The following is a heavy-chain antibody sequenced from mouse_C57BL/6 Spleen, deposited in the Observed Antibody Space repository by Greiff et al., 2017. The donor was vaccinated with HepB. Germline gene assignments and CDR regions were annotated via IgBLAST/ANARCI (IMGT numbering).Heavy chain of an antibody. CDR1: GYTFTSYW. V-gene: IGHV1-55*01. D-gene: IGHD1-1*01. CDR3: ARENHYYGSIDY. Sequence: VQLQQPGAELVKPGASVKMSCKASGYTFTSYWITWVKQRPGQGLEWIGDIYPGSGSTNYNEKFKSKATLTVDTSSSTAYMQLSSLTSEDSAVYYCARENHYYGSIDYWGQGTTLTVSS. J-gene: IGHJ2*01. CDR2: IYPGSGST.